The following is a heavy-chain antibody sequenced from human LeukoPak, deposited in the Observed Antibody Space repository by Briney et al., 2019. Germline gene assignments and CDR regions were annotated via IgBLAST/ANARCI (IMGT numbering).Heavy chain of an antibody. J-gene: IGHJ4*02. CDR3: ARASYSYDINGWVPFDD. D-gene: IGHD3-22*01. V-gene: IGHV4-61*02. CDR2: IYTSGST. Sequence: SETLSLTCTVSGNSISSGDNYWSCIRQPAGKGLEWIGRIYTSGSTNYNPSLKSRVTISGDTSKNQFPLRLSSVTAADTGVYYCARASYSYDINGWVPFDDWGQGTLVTVSS. CDR1: GNSISSGDNY.